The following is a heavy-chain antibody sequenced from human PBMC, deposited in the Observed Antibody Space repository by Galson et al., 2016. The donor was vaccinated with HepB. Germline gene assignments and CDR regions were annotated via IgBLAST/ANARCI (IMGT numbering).Heavy chain of an antibody. V-gene: IGHV4-4*02. Sequence: SETLSLTCTVSGGSISSPFWWTWLRQPPGKGPEWIGATHDGGLTNYNPSLRSRVPICFDKSKNQFFLTLTSVTAADTALYYCATVRSGCSAASCYIDSWGQGTLVTVSS. CDR2: THDGGLT. D-gene: IGHD2-2*01. J-gene: IGHJ4*02. CDR3: ATVRSGCSAASCYIDS. CDR1: GGSISSPFW.